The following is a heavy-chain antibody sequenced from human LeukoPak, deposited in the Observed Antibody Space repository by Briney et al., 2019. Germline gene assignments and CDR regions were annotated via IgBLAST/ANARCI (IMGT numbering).Heavy chain of an antibody. CDR2: ISWNSGSI. D-gene: IGHD2-2*01. CDR1: GFTFDDYA. Sequence: PGGSLRLSCAASGFTFDDYAMHWFRQAQGKGRGWAPGISWNSGSIGYADSVKGRFTISRDNAKNSLYLQMNSLRAEDTALYYCAVGYCSSTSCPFDYWGQGTLVTVSS. J-gene: IGHJ4*02. CDR3: AVGYCSSTSCPFDY. V-gene: IGHV3-9*01.